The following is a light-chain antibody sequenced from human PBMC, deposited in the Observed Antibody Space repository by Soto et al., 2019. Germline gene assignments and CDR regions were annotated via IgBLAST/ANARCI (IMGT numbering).Light chain of an antibody. CDR3: QKYNSALFT. CDR1: QGISNH. V-gene: IGKV1-27*01. Sequence: DIQMTQSPSSLSASVGDRVTITCRASQGISNHLAWYQQKPGKVPKLLIYAASVLQSGVPSRFSGSGSGTDFTLTISSLQPEAVATYYYQKYNSALFTFGPGTNVDIK. J-gene: IGKJ3*01. CDR2: AAS.